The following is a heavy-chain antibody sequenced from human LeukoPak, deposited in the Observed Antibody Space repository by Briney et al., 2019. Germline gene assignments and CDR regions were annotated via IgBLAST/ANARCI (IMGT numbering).Heavy chain of an antibody. Sequence: SVKVSCKASGGTFISYAISWVRQAPGQGLEWMGGIIPIFGTANYAQKFQGRVTITADESTSTAYMELSSLRSEDTAVYYCAAADSSVSPFDYWGQGTLVTVSS. V-gene: IGHV1-69*01. CDR2: IIPIFGTA. CDR3: AAADSSVSPFDY. D-gene: IGHD3-22*01. J-gene: IGHJ4*02. CDR1: GGTFISYA.